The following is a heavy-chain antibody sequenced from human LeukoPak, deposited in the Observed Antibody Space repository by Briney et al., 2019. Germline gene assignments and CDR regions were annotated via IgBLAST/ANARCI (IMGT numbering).Heavy chain of an antibody. J-gene: IGHJ4*02. CDR2: ISVYKGNT. V-gene: IGHV1-18*01. CDR3: GRSMDSSTSRLIEY. Sequence: SVKVSCKASGYTFTSYGISWVRQAPGQGLEWMGWISVYKGNTNYAQKLQGRVTMTTDTSTSTVYMELRSLRSDDTAVYYCGRSMDSSTSRLIEYWGQGTLVTVSS. CDR1: GYTFTSYG. D-gene: IGHD6-6*01.